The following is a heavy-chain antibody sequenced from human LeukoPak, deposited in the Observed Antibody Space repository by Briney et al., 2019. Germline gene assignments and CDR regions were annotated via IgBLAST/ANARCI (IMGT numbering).Heavy chain of an antibody. J-gene: IGHJ4*02. D-gene: IGHD2-2*01. V-gene: IGHV3-30*01. Sequence: GGSLRLSCAASGFTFSSYAMHWVCQAPGKGLEWVAVISYDGSNKYYADSVKGRLTISRDNSKNTLYLQMNSLRAEDTAVYYCARAWSTSCYDYWGQGTLVTVSS. CDR1: GFTFSSYA. CDR3: ARAWSTSCYDY. CDR2: ISYDGSNK.